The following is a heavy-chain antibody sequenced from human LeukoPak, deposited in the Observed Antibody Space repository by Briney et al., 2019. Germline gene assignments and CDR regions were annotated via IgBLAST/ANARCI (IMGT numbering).Heavy chain of an antibody. J-gene: IGHJ4*02. CDR3: ARAPPYSSSWVYFDY. V-gene: IGHV1-8*01. CDR1: GYTFTSYD. CDR2: MNPNSGNT. Sequence: ASVKVSCKASGYTFTSYDINWVRQATGQGLEWMGWMNPNSGNTGYAQKFQGRVTITRDTSASTAYMELSSLRSEDTAVYYCARAPPYSSSWVYFDYWGQGTLVTVSS. D-gene: IGHD6-13*01.